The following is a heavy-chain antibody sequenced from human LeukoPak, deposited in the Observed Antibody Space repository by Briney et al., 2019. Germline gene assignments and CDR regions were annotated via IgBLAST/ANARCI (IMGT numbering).Heavy chain of an antibody. V-gene: IGHV3-21*06. Sequence: PGGSLRLSCAASGFAFNKYIMNWVRQAPGKGLELVSSISTGSRHIYYAASVKGRFTISRDDAKNSVYLQMNSLRDEDTAVYYCARSVGTTVTPFDYWGQGTLVTVSS. CDR1: GFAFNKYI. D-gene: IGHD4-17*01. J-gene: IGHJ4*02. CDR3: ARSVGTTVTPFDY. CDR2: ISTGSRHI.